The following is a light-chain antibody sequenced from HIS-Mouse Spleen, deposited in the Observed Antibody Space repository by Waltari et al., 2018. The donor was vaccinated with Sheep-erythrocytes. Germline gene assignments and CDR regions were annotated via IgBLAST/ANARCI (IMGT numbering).Light chain of an antibody. Sequence: QSALKQPRSVSGSPVQSVTISFTGTSSDVGGYNYVSWYQQHPGKAPKLMIYEVSKRPSGVPDRCSGSKSGNTASLTISGLQAEDEADYYCCSYAGSYNHVFATGTKVTVL. CDR2: EVS. CDR1: SSDVGGYNY. V-gene: IGLV2-11*01. CDR3: CSYAGSYNHV. J-gene: IGLJ1*01.